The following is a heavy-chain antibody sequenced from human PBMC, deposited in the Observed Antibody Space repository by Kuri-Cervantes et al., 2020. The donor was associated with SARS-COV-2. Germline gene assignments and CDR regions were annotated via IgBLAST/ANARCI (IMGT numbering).Heavy chain of an antibody. D-gene: IGHD2-2*01. CDR1: GYTFTSYY. V-gene: IGHV1-46*01. CDR3: ARAFCSSTSCYYFDY. Sequence: ASVKVSCKASGYTFTSYYMHWVRQAPGQGLEWMGIINPSGGSTSYAQKLQGRVTMTTDTSTSTAYMELRSLRSDDTAVYYCARAFCSSTSCYYFDYWGQGTLVTVSS. J-gene: IGHJ4*02. CDR2: INPSGGST.